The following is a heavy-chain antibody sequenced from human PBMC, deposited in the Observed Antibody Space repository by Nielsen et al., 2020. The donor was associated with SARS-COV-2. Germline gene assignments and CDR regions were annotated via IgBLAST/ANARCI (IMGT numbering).Heavy chain of an antibody. V-gene: IGHV7-4-1*02. D-gene: IGHD2-2*01. J-gene: IGHJ6*02. CDR3: APGMGYCSSTTCKVDSGMDV. CDR2: INTNTGNL. Sequence: WVRQAPGQGLEWMGWINTNTGNLTYAQGFTGRFVFSLDTSVSTTYLQISSLKAEDTAVYYCAPGMGYCSSTTCKVDSGMDVWGQGTTVTVSS.